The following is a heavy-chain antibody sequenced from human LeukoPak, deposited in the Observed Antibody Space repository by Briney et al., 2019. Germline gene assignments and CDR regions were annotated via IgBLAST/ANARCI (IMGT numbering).Heavy chain of an antibody. D-gene: IGHD1-26*01. CDR2: IYYSGRT. Sequence: SETLSLTCTVSGGSFTDYFWGWIRQPPGKGLERIGSIYYSGRTFYNPSLKNRVSISLDTSKGQFSLNLDSVTAADTAVYFCTRDRAHGTQDYWGQGTLVIVS. CDR3: TRDRAHGTQDY. V-gene: IGHV4-39*07. J-gene: IGHJ4*02. CDR1: GGSFTDYF.